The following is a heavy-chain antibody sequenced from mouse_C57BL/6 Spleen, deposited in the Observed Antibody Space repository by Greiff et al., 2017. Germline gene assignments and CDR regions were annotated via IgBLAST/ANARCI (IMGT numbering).Heavy chain of an antibody. J-gene: IGHJ3*01. CDR2: FYPGSGSI. D-gene: IGHD2-1*01. Sequence: VQLQQSGAELVKPGASVKLSCKASGYTFTEYTIHWVKQRSGQGLEWIGWFYPGSGSIKYNEKFKDKATLTADKSSSTVYMELSRLTSEDSAVYFCARHEEQGSDDYYGNFAWFAYWGQGTLVTVSA. CDR1: GYTFTEYT. V-gene: IGHV1-62-2*01. CDR3: ARHEEQGSDDYYGNFAWFAY.